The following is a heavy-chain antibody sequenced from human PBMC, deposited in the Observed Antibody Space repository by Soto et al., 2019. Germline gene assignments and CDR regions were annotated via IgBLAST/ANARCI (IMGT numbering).Heavy chain of an antibody. V-gene: IGHV3-20*04. CDR1: GFTFDDYG. Sequence: PGGSLRLSCAASGFTFDDYGMSWVRQAPGKGLEWVSGINWNGGSTGYADSVKGRFTISRDNAKNSLYLQMNSLRAEDTALYYCAREPSSGWYGPYYYGMDVWGQGTTVTVSS. D-gene: IGHD6-19*01. CDR2: INWNGGST. CDR3: AREPSSGWYGPYYYGMDV. J-gene: IGHJ6*02.